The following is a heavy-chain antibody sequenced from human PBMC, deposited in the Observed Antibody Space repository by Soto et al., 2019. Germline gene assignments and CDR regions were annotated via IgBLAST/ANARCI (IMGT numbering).Heavy chain of an antibody. J-gene: IGHJ6*02. Sequence: ASVKVSCKASGYTFTSYGIHWVRQAPGQRLEWMGWINAANGDTKYSPKFQGRVTITRDTSASTAYMELSSLRSEDTAVYYCARKEMATITDYYYYGMDVWGQGTTVTVSS. CDR3: ARKEMATITDYYYYGMDV. V-gene: IGHV1-3*01. CDR2: INAANGDT. D-gene: IGHD5-12*01. CDR1: GYTFTSYG.